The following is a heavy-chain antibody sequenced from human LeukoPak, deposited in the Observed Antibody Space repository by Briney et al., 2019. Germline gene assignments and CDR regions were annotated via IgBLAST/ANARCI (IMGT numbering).Heavy chain of an antibody. CDR3: ARDRGTAVVKALDY. V-gene: IGHV3-30*02. CDR1: GFTFSSYG. Sequence: GGPLRLSCAASGFTFSSYGMHWVRQVPGKGLEWVAFIRYDGSNKYYADSVKGRFTISRDNSKNTLYLQMNSLRAEDTAVYYCARDRGTAVVKALDYWGQGTLVTVSS. CDR2: IRYDGSNK. D-gene: IGHD4-23*01. J-gene: IGHJ4*02.